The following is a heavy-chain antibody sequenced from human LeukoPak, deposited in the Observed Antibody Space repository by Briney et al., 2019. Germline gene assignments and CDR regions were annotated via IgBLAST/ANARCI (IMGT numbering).Heavy chain of an antibody. CDR1: GFTFDDYA. J-gene: IGHJ4*02. D-gene: IGHD6-13*01. Sequence: PGGSLRLSCAASGFTFDDYAMHWVRQAPGKGLEWVSGISWNSGSIGYADSVKGRFTISRDNSKNTLYLQMNSLRAEDTAVYYCARDNRIAAAGWNFDHWGQGTLVTVSS. CDR3: ARDNRIAAAGWNFDH. V-gene: IGHV3-9*01. CDR2: ISWNSGSI.